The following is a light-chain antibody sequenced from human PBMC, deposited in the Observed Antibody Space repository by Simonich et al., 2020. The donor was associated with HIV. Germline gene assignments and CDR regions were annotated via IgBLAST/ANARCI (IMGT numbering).Light chain of an antibody. J-gene: IGLJ1*01. CDR1: SSDVGGYHI. V-gene: IGLV2-14*03. CDR2: DVS. CDR3: SSYTSSSTLV. Sequence: QSALTQPASVSGSPGQSITISCTGTSSDVGGYHIVSWYQQHPGKAPKPMIYDVSNRPSGVSNRFSGSKSGNTASLTISGLQAEDEADFYCSSYTSSSTLVFGTGTKVTVL.